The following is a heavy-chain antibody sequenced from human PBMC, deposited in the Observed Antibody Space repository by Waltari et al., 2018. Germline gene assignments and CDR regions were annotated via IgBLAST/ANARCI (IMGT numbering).Heavy chain of an antibody. D-gene: IGHD5-12*01. CDR3: ARNLRGRDGYNSYAFDL. CDR1: GGTFSSYS. CDR2: IIPIFGTA. V-gene: IGHV1-69*19. J-gene: IGHJ3*01. Sequence: QVQLVQSGAAVKKSGSSVKVSCMASGGTFSSYSISWVRQAPGQGLEWMGGIIPIFGTANYAQKFQGRVTISADESANTVYMQLSSLRFEDTAVYYCARNLRGRDGYNSYAFDLWGHGTLVSVSS.